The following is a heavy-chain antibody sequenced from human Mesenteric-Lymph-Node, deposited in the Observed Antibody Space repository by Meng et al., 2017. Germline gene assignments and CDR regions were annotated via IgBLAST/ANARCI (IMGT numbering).Heavy chain of an antibody. CDR2: IYWDDEK. Sequence: IPLQESCPPPLNPTPTPPTTSSFSGFSPSISGVGVGWIRQPPGKALEGLGLIYWDDEKRYSPSLKTRLTITKDTSKTQVVLTMTNMDPVDTATYHCARRGAPLKNPYYFDYWGQGTLVTVSS. V-gene: IGHV2-5*02. CDR3: ARRGAPLKNPYYFDY. D-gene: IGHD1-26*01. J-gene: IGHJ4*02. CDR1: GFSPSISGVG.